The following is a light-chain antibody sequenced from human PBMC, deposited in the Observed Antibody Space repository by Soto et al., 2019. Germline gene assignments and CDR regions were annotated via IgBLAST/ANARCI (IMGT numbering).Light chain of an antibody. CDR3: AAWDDSLSGRV. Sequence: QSVVTQPPSASGTPGQTVTISCSGSSSNIGTNYVYWYQQLPGTAPKLLIYRNNQRPSGVPDRFSGSKSGTSASLAISGLRSEDEADFYCAAWDDSLSGRVFGTGTKLTVL. J-gene: IGLJ1*01. V-gene: IGLV1-47*01. CDR2: RNN. CDR1: SSNIGTNY.